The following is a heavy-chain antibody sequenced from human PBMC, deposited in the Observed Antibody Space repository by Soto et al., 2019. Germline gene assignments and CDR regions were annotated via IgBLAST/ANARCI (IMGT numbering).Heavy chain of an antibody. CDR1: GFTVSSKY. V-gene: IGHV3-66*01. D-gene: IGHD2-15*01. J-gene: IGHJ6*04. CDR2: IQSGGPT. Sequence: PGGSLRLSCAASGFTVSSKYMSWVRQAPGKGLEWVSLIQSGGPTYYADSVKGRFTISRDTSENTVHLQMDSLRAEDTAVYYCARDDVLCDGGGGYGVPLDVSGKGTTVTGSS. CDR3: ARDDVLCDGGGGYGVPLDV.